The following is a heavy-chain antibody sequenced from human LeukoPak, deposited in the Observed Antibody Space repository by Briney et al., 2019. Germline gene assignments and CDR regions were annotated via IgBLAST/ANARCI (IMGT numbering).Heavy chain of an antibody. CDR2: INPNSGGT. V-gene: IGHV1-2*06. Sequence: ATVKISCKVSGYTFTDYYMHWVRQAPGQGLEWMGRINPNSGGTNYAQKFQGRVTMTRDTSISTAYMELSRLRSDDTAVYYCARLRGTGAANWGQGTLVTVSS. CDR1: GYTFTDYY. J-gene: IGHJ4*02. CDR3: ARLRGTGAAN. D-gene: IGHD1-14*01.